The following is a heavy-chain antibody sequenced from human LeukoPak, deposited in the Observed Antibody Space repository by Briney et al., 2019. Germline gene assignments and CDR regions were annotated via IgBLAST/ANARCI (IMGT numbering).Heavy chain of an antibody. CDR3: ARLGDIAASYYFDY. V-gene: IGHV4-38-2*01. Sequence: GSLRLSCAASGFPFSSYAMTWVRQAPGKGLEWIGSIYHSGSTYYNPSLKSRVTISVDTSKNQFSLKLSSVTAADTAVYYCARLGDIAASYYFDYWGQGTLVTVSS. D-gene: IGHD6-13*01. J-gene: IGHJ4*02. CDR1: GFPFSSYA. CDR2: IYHSGST.